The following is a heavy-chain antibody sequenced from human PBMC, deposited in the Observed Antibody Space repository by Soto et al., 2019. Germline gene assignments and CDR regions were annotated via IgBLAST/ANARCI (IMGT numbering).Heavy chain of an antibody. CDR3: ARSDGEAGNWYFDL. J-gene: IGHJ2*01. D-gene: IGHD6-13*01. CDR2: INSASSYI. V-gene: IGHV3-21*01. CDR1: RISFSDYT. Sequence: EVHLVESGGGQVTPGGSLRLSCAASRISFSDYTINWVRQAPGKGLEWVSSINSASSYIYYADSVRGRFTISRDNGKKSLYLQMNSLRAEDTAVYYCARSDGEAGNWYFDLWGRGTLVTVSS.